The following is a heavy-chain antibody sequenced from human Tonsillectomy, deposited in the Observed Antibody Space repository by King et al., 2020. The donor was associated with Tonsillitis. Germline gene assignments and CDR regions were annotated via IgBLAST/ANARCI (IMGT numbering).Heavy chain of an antibody. CDR3: ARICRGGWFDP. Sequence: QLVQSGAEVKKPGASVKVSCKASGYTFTSYYMHWVRQAPGQGLEWMGIINPSGGSTSYAQKFQGRVTMPRDTSTSTVYMELSSLRSEDTAVYYCARICRGGWFDPWGQGTLVTVSS. D-gene: IGHD3-10*01. CDR1: GYTFTSYY. J-gene: IGHJ5*02. CDR2: INPSGGST. V-gene: IGHV1-46*01.